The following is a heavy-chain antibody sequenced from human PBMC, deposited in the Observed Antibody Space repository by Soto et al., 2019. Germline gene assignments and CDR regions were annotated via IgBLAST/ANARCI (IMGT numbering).Heavy chain of an antibody. CDR2: ISPSGGFT. D-gene: IGHD2-15*01. J-gene: IGHJ4*02. V-gene: IGHV3-23*01. CDR1: GFTFSTYA. CDR3: AKREYCNGGNCFHKYLDY. Sequence: GGSLRLSCAASGFTFSTYAMTWVRQAPGKGLEWVSAISPSGGFTFYADSVKGRFTISRDNSKNTLYLQMNSLRGEDTAVYYCAKREYCNGGNCFHKYLDYWGQGTLVTVSS.